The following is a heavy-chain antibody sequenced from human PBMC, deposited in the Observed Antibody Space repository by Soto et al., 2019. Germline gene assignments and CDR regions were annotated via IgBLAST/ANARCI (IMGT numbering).Heavy chain of an antibody. J-gene: IGHJ4*02. Sequence: QMQLQESGPGLVKPSETLSLTCAVSSASIISEQRWSWVRQPPGKGLEWIGEIHHSGSTNNHPSLMSRVTMSVDKSKNQFSLNLNSVTAADTAVYYCARSVGWYAIDQWGQGTLVIVSS. D-gene: IGHD6-19*01. CDR2: IHHSGST. CDR1: SASIISEQR. V-gene: IGHV4-4*02. CDR3: ARSVGWYAIDQ.